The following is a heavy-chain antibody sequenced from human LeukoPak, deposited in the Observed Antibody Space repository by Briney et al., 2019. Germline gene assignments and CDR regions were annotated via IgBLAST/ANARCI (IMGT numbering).Heavy chain of an antibody. V-gene: IGHV1-69*04. CDR2: IIPILDIA. CDR3: ARDNPPYCNGGSCYSY. Sequence: SVKLSLTSSGGTFSSYALSRVRQSPGQGLEWMGRIIPILDIASYAQKFQDRVTITADESTGTAYMELSSLRSEDTAIYYCARDNPPYCNGGSCYSYWGKGSWSTISS. J-gene: IGHJ4*03. D-gene: IGHD2-15*01. CDR1: GGTFSSYA.